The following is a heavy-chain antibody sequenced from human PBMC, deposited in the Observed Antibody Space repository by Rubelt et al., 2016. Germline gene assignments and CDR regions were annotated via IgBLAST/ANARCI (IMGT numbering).Heavy chain of an antibody. J-gene: IGHJ4*02. D-gene: IGHD3-16*01. V-gene: IGHV3-30*03. Sequence: QVQLVESGGGVVQPGRSLRLSCAASGFTFNSYGMHWLRQAPGKGLEWVAVVSYDGTDKYYADSVQGRFTISRDNSKDTLYLQMNSLRPDDTAMYYCVGHGSLSRWGQGTLVTVSS. CDR1: GFTFNSYG. CDR2: VSYDGTDK. CDR3: VGHGSLSR.